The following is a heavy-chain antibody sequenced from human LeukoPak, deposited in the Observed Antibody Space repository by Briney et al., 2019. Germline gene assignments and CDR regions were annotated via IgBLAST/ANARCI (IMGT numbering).Heavy chain of an antibody. D-gene: IGHD3-16*01. Sequence: SQTLSLTRAVSGGSISSGGYSWSWIRQPPGKGLEWIGYIYHSGSTYYNPSLKSRVTISVDRSKNQFSLKLSSVTAADTAVYYCARSLRYAPVDYWGQGTLVTVSS. J-gene: IGHJ4*02. CDR1: GGSISSGGYS. CDR3: ARSLRYAPVDY. V-gene: IGHV4-30-2*01. CDR2: IYHSGST.